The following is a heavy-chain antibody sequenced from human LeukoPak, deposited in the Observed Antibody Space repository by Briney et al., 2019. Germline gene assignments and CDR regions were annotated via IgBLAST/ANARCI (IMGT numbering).Heavy chain of an antibody. Sequence: GGSLRLSCAASGFTFSSYAMHWVRQAPGKGLEWVAVISYDGSNKNYADSVKGRFTISRDNSKNTLYLQMNSLRAEDTAVYYCAREHSSSWDQFDYWGQGTLVTVSS. D-gene: IGHD6-13*01. V-gene: IGHV3-30-3*01. CDR3: AREHSSSWDQFDY. J-gene: IGHJ4*02. CDR2: ISYDGSNK. CDR1: GFTFSSYA.